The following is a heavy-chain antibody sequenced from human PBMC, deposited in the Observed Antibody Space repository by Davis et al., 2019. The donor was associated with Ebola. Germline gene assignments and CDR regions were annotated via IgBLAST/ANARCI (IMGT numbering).Heavy chain of an antibody. J-gene: IGHJ6*02. V-gene: IGHV1-8*02. CDR2: MNPNSGNT. Sequence: AASVKVSCKASGYTFSSYYMHWVRQATGQGLEWMGWMNPNSGNTGYVERFQGRVTMSRNTSISTAYMELSSLRSEDTAVYYCARSGVRGYYNGMDVWGQGTTVTVSS. CDR3: ARSGVRGYYNGMDV. D-gene: IGHD1-14*01. CDR1: GYTFSSYY.